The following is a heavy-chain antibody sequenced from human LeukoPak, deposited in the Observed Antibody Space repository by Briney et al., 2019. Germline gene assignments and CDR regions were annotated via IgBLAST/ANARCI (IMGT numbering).Heavy chain of an antibody. V-gene: IGHV4-59*10. D-gene: IGHD2-15*01. CDR1: GGSFSGYY. J-gene: IGHJ6*02. CDR3: ARGREGYYYYGMDV. Sequence: SETLSLTCAVYGGSFSGYYWSWIRQPAGKGLEWIGRIYTSGSTSYNPSLKSRVTMSVDTSKNQFSLKLSSVTAADTAVYYCARGREGYYYYGMDVWGQGTTVTVSS. CDR2: IYTSGST.